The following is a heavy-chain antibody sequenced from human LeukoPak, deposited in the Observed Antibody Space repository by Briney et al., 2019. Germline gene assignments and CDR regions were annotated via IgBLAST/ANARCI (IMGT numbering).Heavy chain of an antibody. Sequence: PSETLSLTCTVSGGSISSYYWSWIRQTPGKGLEWIGDIYYSGSTNYNPSLKSRVTISVDTSKNQFSLKLSSVTAADTAVYYCARDLPTSGFYWYFDLWGRGTLVTVSS. CDR2: IYYSGST. CDR1: GGSISSYY. V-gene: IGHV4-59*01. J-gene: IGHJ2*01. CDR3: ARDLPTSGFYWYFDL. D-gene: IGHD3-10*01.